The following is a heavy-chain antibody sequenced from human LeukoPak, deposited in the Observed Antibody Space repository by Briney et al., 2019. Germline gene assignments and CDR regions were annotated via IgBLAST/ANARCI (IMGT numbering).Heavy chain of an antibody. Sequence: GGSLRLSCAASGFTFSTYSMNWVRQAPGKGLEWVSYISSSSSTIYYADSVKGRFTISRDNSENTLYLQMNSLRGEDTAVYYCARDGYSGSYYRLYYFFMDVWGKGTTVTVSS. D-gene: IGHD1-26*01. CDR2: ISSSSSTI. CDR1: GFTFSTYS. J-gene: IGHJ6*03. V-gene: IGHV3-48*01. CDR3: ARDGYSGSYYRLYYFFMDV.